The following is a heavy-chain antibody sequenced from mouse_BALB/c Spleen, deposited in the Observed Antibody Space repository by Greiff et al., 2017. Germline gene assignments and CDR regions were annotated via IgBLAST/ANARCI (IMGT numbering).Heavy chain of an antibody. CDR2: ISSGGST. D-gene: IGHD1-1*01. J-gene: IGHJ2*01. CDR1: GFTFSSYA. CDR3: ARASSYSDY. V-gene: IGHV5-6-5*01. Sequence: EVMLVESGGGLVQPGGSLKLSCAASGFTFSSYAMSWVRQTPEKRLEWVASISSGGSTYYPDSVKGRFTISRDNARNILYLQMSSLRSEDTAMYYCARASSYSDYWGQGTTLTVSS.